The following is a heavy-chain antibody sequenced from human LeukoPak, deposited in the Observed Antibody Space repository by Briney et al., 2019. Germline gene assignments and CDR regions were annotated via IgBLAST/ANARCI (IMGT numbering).Heavy chain of an antibody. D-gene: IGHD3-10*01. CDR1: GFTFSSYA. J-gene: IGHJ4*02. CDR3: ASGRGGGGY. V-gene: IGHV3-30*01. Sequence: GRSLRLSCAASGFTFSSYAMHWVRQAPGKGLEWVAVISYDGSNKYYADSVKGRFTISRDNSKNTLYLQMNSLRAEDTAVYYCASGRGGGGYWGQGTLVTVSS. CDR2: ISYDGSNK.